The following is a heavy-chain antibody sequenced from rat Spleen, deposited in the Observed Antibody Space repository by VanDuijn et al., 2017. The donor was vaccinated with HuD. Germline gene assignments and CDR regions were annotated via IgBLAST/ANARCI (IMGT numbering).Heavy chain of an antibody. Sequence: EVQLVESDGGLVQPGNSLTVSCVASGFTFSNYGMHWIRQAPRKGLEWITMIYYDGSKIHYADTVKGRFTISRDNSKNTLYLEMNNLRSEDTAMYYCVAWGYSNSGWFAYWGQGTLVTVSS. J-gene: IGHJ3*01. D-gene: IGHD4-4*01. CDR3: VAWGYSNSGWFAY. CDR1: GFTFSNYG. V-gene: IGHV5-54*01. CDR2: IYYDGSKI.